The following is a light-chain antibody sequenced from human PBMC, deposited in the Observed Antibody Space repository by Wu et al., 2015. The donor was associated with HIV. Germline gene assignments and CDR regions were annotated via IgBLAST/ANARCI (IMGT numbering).Light chain of an antibody. CDR2: GGS. CDR1: QSVSSSY. Sequence: EIVLTQSPGTLSLSPGERATLSCRASQSVSSSYLAWYQQKPGQAPRLLIYGGSSRATGIPDRFSGSGSGADFTLIISRLEPEDFAVYYCQQYGSSLWTFGQGTKLEIK. J-gene: IGKJ1*01. V-gene: IGKV3-20*01. CDR3: QQYGSSLWT.